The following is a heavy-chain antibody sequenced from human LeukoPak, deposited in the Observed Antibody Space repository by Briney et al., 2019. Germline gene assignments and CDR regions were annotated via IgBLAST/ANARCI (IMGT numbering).Heavy chain of an antibody. V-gene: IGHV3-7*01. CDR2: IKQDGSEK. Sequence: GGSLRLSCAASGFTFSRYWMSWVRQAPGKGLEWVANIKQDGSEKYYVDSVKGRFTVSRDNAKNSLYLQMNSLRAEDTAVYYCARDYYDSSGYFDYWGQGTLVTVSS. J-gene: IGHJ4*02. D-gene: IGHD3-22*01. CDR3: ARDYYDSSGYFDY. CDR1: GFTFSRYW.